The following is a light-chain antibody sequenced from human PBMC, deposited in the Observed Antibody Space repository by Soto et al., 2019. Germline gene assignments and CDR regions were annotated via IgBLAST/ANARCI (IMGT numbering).Light chain of an antibody. J-gene: IGLJ1*01. CDR1: SSEVGGYNY. V-gene: IGLV2-14*01. CDR3: SSYTSSSTSYV. CDR2: EVS. Sequence: QSALTQPASVSGSPGQSITISCTGTSSEVGGYNYVSWYQQHPGKAPKLMIYEVSQRPSGVSNRFSGSKSGNTASLSISGLQAEDEADYYCSSYTSSSTSYVFGTGTKLTVL.